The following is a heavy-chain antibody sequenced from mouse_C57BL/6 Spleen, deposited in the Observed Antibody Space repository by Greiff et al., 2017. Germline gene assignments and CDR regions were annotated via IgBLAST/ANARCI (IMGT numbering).Heavy chain of an antibody. CDR2: IYPGSGNT. Sequence: QVQLQQSGAELVRPGASVKLSCKASGYTFTDYYINWVKQRPGQGLEWIARIYPGSGNTYYNEKFKGKATLTAEKSSSTAYMQLSSLTSEDSAVYFCARGIYYYGSDYWGQGTTLTVSS. J-gene: IGHJ2*01. V-gene: IGHV1-76*01. D-gene: IGHD1-1*01. CDR1: GYTFTDYY. CDR3: ARGIYYYGSDY.